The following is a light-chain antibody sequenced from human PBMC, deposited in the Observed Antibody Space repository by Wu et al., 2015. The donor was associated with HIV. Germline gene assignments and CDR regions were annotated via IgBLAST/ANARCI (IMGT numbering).Light chain of an antibody. Sequence: DIQMTQYPPILSASVGDRVTITYRARQSLSNWLAWYQQKPGSGPRLLIYKTSTLQDGVPSRFSGSASETEFTLTITSLQPDDFATYYCHQYNSHWTFGQGTMVE. CDR1: QSLSNW. CDR3: HQYNSHWT. J-gene: IGKJ1*01. CDR2: KTS. V-gene: IGKV1-5*03.